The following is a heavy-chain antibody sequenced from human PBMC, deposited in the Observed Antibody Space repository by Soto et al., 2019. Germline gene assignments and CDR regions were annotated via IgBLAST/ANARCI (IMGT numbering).Heavy chain of an antibody. V-gene: IGHV3-15*05. CDR3: IRDRYGSP. CDR2: IKTTSDGGTI. J-gene: IGHJ5*02. Sequence: EVQLVESGGGLVKPGESLRLSCAASGFTFSTAWMTWVRQAPGRGLEWVARIKTTSDGGTIHYAAPVKGRFTISRDDSKATLFLQMNSLKIEDTALYYCIRDRYGSPWGQGTLVTVSS. D-gene: IGHD3-10*01. CDR1: GFTFSTAW.